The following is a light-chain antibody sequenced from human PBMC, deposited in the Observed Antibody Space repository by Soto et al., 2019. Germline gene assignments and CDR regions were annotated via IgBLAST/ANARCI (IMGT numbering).Light chain of an antibody. CDR2: EVN. Sequence: QSVLTQPASVSGAPGQSITISCTGTSNDVGGYKYVSWYQQRPGTAPKLIMFEVNNRPSGVSDRFSGSRSANTASLTISGLQAQDEADYSCSSYSRNNILSYVFGTGTKV. CDR1: SNDVGGYKY. V-gene: IGLV2-14*03. CDR3: SSYSRNNILSYV. J-gene: IGLJ1*01.